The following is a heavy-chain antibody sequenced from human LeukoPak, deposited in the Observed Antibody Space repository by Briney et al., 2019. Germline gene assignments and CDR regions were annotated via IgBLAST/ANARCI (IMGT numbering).Heavy chain of an antibody. D-gene: IGHD4-17*01. J-gene: IGHJ3*02. CDR1: GDSYSSHY. CDR3: ARDLVTVTKGFDI. V-gene: IGHV4-59*11. Sequence: SETLSLTCAVSGDSYSSHYWTWIRQSPGTGLEWIGYISHIGRTNYNPSLKSRVTISIDTSKNQFSLKLRSVTAADTAVYYCARDLVTVTKGFDIWGQGTMVSVSS. CDR2: ISHIGRT.